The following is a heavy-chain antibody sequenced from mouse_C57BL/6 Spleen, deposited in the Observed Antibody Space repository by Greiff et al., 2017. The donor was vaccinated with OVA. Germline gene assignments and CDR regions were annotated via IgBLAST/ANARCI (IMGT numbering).Heavy chain of an antibody. CDR2: INPNNGGT. CDR1: GYTFTDYY. Sequence: VQLQQSGPELVKPGASVKISCKASGYTFTDYYMNWVKQSHGKSLEWIGDINPNNGGTSYNQKFKGKATLTVDKSSSTAYMELRSLTSEDSAVYYCAREYYGSSYPFAYWGQGTLVTVSA. J-gene: IGHJ3*01. D-gene: IGHD1-1*01. CDR3: AREYYGSSYPFAY. V-gene: IGHV1-26*01.